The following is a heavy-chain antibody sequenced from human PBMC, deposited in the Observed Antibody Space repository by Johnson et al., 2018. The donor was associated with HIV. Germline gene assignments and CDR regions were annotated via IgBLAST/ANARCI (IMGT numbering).Heavy chain of an antibody. CDR3: AYPIATTAFEAFDI. CDR2: VRYDGSNK. J-gene: IGHJ3*02. V-gene: IGHV3-30*02. D-gene: IGHD1-1*01. Sequence: QVQLVESGGGLVQPGGSLRLSCAVSGFTFADYAMNWVRQAPGKGLDWVAFVRYDGSNKYYADSVKGRFTISRDNSKNTLYLQVNSLRAEDTAVYYCAYPIATTAFEAFDIWGRGTMVTVS. CDR1: GFTFADYA.